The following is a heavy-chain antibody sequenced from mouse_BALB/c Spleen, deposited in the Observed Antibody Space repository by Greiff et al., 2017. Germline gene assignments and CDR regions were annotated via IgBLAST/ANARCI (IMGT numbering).Heavy chain of an antibody. CDR3: ARRSLVGYYYAMDY. Sequence: VQGVESGAELMKPGASVKISCKATGYTFSSYWIEWVKQRPGHGLEWIGEILPGSGSTNYNEKFKGKATFTADTSSNTAYMQLSSLTSEDSAVYYCARRSLVGYYYAMDYWGQGTSVTVSS. V-gene: IGHV1-9*01. J-gene: IGHJ4*01. CDR2: ILPGSGST. CDR1: GYTFSSYW. D-gene: IGHD2-10*02.